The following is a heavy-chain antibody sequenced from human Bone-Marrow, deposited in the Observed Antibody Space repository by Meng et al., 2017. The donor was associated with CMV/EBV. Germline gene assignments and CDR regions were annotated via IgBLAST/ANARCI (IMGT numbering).Heavy chain of an antibody. CDR2: ISSSSSTI. CDR3: ASYYYYGMDA. Sequence: GESLKISCAASGFTFSSYSMNWVRQAPGKGLEWVSYISSSSSTIYYADSVKGRFTISRDNAKNSLYLQMNSLRAEDTAVYYCASYYYYGMDAWGQGTTVTVSS. V-gene: IGHV3-48*04. CDR1: GFTFSSYS. J-gene: IGHJ6*02.